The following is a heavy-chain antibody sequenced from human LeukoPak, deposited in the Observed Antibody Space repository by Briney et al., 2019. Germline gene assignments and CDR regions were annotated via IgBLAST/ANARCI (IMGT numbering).Heavy chain of an antibody. J-gene: IGHJ4*02. V-gene: IGHV3-23*01. CDR1: VFTLCSYA. D-gene: IGHD6-6*01. CDR2: ISVSSGST. CDR3: AKSGSSRSRHPDY. Sequence: GGSLRLSCAASVFTLCSYAMNWVRRAPGKGLEWVSAISVSSGSTYYADSVKGRFTISKDNPNNTLCLQMNSLRAEEMAVYYCAKSGSSRSRHPDYWGQGTLVTVSS.